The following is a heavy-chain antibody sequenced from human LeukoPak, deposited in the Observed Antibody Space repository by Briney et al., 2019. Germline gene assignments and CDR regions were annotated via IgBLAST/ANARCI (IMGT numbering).Heavy chain of an antibody. D-gene: IGHD3-22*01. CDR1: GITLSNYS. CDR2: ISGSGGST. V-gene: IGHV3-23*01. J-gene: IGHJ4*02. CDR3: AKRGVVIRVILVGFHKEAYYFDS. Sequence: GGSLRLSCAVSGITLSNYSMSWVRQAPGKGLEWAAGISGSGGSTNYADSVKGRFTISRDNRKNTLYLQMNSLRAEDTAVYFCAKRGVVIRVILVGFHKEAYYFDSWGQGALVTVSS.